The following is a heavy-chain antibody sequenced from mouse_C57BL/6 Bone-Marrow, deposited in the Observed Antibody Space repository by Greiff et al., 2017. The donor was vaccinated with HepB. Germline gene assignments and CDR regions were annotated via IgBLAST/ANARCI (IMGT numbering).Heavy chain of an antibody. CDR2: IWSGGST. V-gene: IGHV2-2*01. CDR1: GFSLTSYG. J-gene: IGHJ1*03. D-gene: IGHD1-1*01. CDR3: ARKDITTVDWYFDV. Sequence: VKLVESGPGLVQPSQSLSITCTVSGFSLTSYGVHWVRQSPGKGLEWLGVIWSGGSTDYNAAFISRLSISKDNSKSQVFFKMNSLQADDTAIYYCARKDITTVDWYFDVWGTGTTVTVSS.